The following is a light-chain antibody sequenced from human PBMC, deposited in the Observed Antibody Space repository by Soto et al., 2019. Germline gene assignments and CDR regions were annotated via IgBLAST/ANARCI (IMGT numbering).Light chain of an antibody. CDR1: QTVNSN. V-gene: IGKV3D-15*01. CDR3: QQHGQWPIT. CDR2: GIS. J-gene: IGKJ5*01. Sequence: EIVMTQSPATLSVSPGERATLSCRASQTVNSNYLAWYQQKPGQAPRLLIYGISKRATDIPDRFSGSGSGTEFTLTISSLQPDGFATYYCQQHGQWPITFGQGTRLEIK.